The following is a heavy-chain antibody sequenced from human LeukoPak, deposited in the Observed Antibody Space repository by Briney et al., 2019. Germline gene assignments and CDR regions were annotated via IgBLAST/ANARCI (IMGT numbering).Heavy chain of an antibody. CDR3: VREISSGLTFDI. Sequence: GGSLRLSCAASGFARSSMNWVRQAPGKGLEWISYISGSDGSTYYEDSVKGRFTISRDSAKTSLYLQMNALRAEDTAIYYCVREISSGLTFDIWGQGTMVTVSS. V-gene: IGHV3-48*03. CDR2: ISGSDGST. J-gene: IGHJ3*02. D-gene: IGHD3/OR15-3a*01. CDR1: GFARSS.